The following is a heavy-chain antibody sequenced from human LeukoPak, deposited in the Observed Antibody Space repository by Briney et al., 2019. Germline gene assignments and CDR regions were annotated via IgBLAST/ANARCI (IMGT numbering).Heavy chain of an antibody. D-gene: IGHD1-26*01. CDR1: GGSISSYY. Sequence: SETLSLTCTVSGGSISSYYWSWIRQPPGKGLEWIGYIYYSGSTNYNPSLKSRVTISVDTSKNQFSLKLSSVTAADTAVYYCARVRSIVGATSFDYRGQGTLVTVSS. V-gene: IGHV4-59*01. CDR3: ARVRSIVGATSFDY. J-gene: IGHJ4*02. CDR2: IYYSGST.